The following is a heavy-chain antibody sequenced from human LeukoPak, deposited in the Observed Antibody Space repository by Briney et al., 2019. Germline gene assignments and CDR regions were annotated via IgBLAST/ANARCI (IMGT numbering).Heavy chain of an antibody. J-gene: IGHJ4*02. CDR2: VSGDGQRT. Sequence: PGGSLRLSCAASGFTFNNYAMNWVRQTPGKELQWVSAVSGDGQRTFYADSVKDRFTIFRDNSMNTLSLQMNSLRAEDTAVYYCARGVRLGGDYWGQGTLVTVSS. CDR1: GFTFNNYA. V-gene: IGHV3-23*01. D-gene: IGHD3-16*01. CDR3: ARGVRLGGDY.